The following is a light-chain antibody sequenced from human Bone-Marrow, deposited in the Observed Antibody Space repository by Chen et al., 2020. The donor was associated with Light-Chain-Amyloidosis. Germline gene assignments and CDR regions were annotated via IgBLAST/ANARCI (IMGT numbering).Light chain of an antibody. CDR1: DLPTKY. Sequence: YELTQPPSLSVSPGETARITCSGDDLPTKYAYWYQQKPGQAPVLVIHRDTERPSGISERFSGSSSGTTATLTISGVQAEDEADYHCQSADSSGTYEVIFGGGTKLTVL. J-gene: IGLJ2*01. CDR2: RDT. CDR3: QSADSSGTYEVI. V-gene: IGLV3-25*03.